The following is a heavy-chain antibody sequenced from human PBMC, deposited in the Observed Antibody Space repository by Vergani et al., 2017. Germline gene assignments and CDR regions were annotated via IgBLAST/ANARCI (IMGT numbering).Heavy chain of an antibody. D-gene: IGHD2-21*01. CDR3: ARDGGEYDKEVLDV. CDR1: GGSFSTGGQS. V-gene: IGHV4-61*02. CDR2: IYTSGAT. Sequence: QVQLQESGPGLVKPSQTLSLTCTVSGGSFSTGGQSWTWLRQSAGKGLEWIGRIYTSGATNYNPSLRSRAIMSVDASKKPFSLKLTSVTAADTAVYYCARDGGEYDKEVLDVWGQGTKVTVTS. J-gene: IGHJ3*01.